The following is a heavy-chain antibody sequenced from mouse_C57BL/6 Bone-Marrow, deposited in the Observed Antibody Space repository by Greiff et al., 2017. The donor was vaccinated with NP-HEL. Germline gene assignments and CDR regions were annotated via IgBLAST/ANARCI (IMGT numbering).Heavy chain of an antibody. CDR1: GYTFTDYY. Sequence: EVQLQQSGPELVKPGASVKISCKASGYTFTDYYMNWVKQSHGKSLEWIGDINPNNGGTSYNQKFKGKATLTVDKSSSTAYMELRSLTSEDSAVYYCASTTVVARGYFDYWGQGTTLTVSS. V-gene: IGHV1-26*01. D-gene: IGHD1-1*01. CDR3: ASTTVVARGYFDY. J-gene: IGHJ2*01. CDR2: INPNNGGT.